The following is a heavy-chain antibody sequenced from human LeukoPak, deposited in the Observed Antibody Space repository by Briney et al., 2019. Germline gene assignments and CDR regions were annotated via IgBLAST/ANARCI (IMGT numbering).Heavy chain of an antibody. Sequence: GGSLRLSCAASGFTFSDYYMSWIRQAPGKGLEWVSYISSSGSTIYYADSVKGRFTISGDSAKNSLYLQMNSLRAEDTAVYYCARDKNRNYYFDYWGQGTLVTVSS. V-gene: IGHV3-11*01. CDR2: ISSSGSTI. J-gene: IGHJ4*02. CDR1: GFTFSDYY. CDR3: ARDKNRNYYFDY. D-gene: IGHD2/OR15-2a*01.